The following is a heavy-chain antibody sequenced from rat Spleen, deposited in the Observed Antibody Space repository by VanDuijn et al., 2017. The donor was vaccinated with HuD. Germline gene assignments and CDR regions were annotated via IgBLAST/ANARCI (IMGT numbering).Heavy chain of an antibody. J-gene: IGHJ2*01. D-gene: IGHD1-9*01. V-gene: IGHV5-25*01. CDR1: GFTFSSYD. CDR2: ISPSGGNT. CDR3: ARHGYNSYFDY. Sequence: EVQLVESGGALVQPGRSLKLSCAASGFTFSSYDMAWVRQAPTKGLEWVASISPSGGNTYYRDSMKGRFTISRDNAKSSLYLQMDSLRSEDTATYYCARHGYNSYFDYWGQGVMVTVSS.